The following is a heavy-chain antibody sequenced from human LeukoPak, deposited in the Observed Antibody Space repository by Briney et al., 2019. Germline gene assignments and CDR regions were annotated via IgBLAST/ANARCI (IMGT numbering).Heavy chain of an antibody. CDR3: ARDNMAYYDILTGYENWFDP. V-gene: IGHV1-69*13. CDR2: IIPIFGTA. Sequence: SVKVSCKASGSTFSSYAISWVRQAPGQGLEWMGGIIPIFGTANYAQKFQGRVTITADESTSTAYMELSSLRSEDTAVYYCARDNMAYYDILTGYENWFDPWGQGTLVTVSS. J-gene: IGHJ5*02. D-gene: IGHD3-9*01. CDR1: GSTFSSYA.